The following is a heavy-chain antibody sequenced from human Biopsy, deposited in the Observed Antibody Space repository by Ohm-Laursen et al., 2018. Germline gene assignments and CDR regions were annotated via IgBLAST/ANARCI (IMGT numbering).Heavy chain of an antibody. CDR1: GYSFTSYY. Sequence: GASVKVSCKVSGYSFTSYYMHWVRQAPGQGLEWMGMINPSGSTTSYPQIFQGRVTVTRDTSKSTVYMELSSLRSADTAVYFCARNTGWYGDLYYFDYWGQGTLVTVSS. D-gene: IGHD6-19*01. CDR3: ARNTGWYGDLYYFDY. J-gene: IGHJ4*02. V-gene: IGHV1-46*01. CDR2: INPSGSTT.